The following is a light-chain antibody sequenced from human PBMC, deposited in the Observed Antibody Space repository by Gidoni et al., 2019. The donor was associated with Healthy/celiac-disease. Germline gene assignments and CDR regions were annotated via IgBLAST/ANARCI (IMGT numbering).Light chain of an antibody. CDR1: QSVSSY. V-gene: IGKV3-11*01. Sequence: EIVLTHSPATLSLSPGERSTLSCRSSQSVSSYLAWYQQKPGQAHRLLIYDASNRATGIPARLSGSGSGTDFTLTISSLEPEDFAVYYCQKRSNWPRINFGKGTRLEIK. CDR2: DAS. CDR3: QKRSNWPRIN. J-gene: IGKJ5*01.